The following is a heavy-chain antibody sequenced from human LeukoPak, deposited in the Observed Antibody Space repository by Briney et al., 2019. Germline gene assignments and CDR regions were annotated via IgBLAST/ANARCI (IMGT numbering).Heavy chain of an antibody. CDR2: FSVSGGDT. CDR3: AKAGHYGSGSYYSDY. CDR1: GFTFSDYA. Sequence: GGSLRLSCAVSGFTFSDYAMSWVRQAPGRGLEWVSSFSVSGGDTYYADSVKGRFTISRDNSKNMLYLQMNSLTAEDSAVYYCAKAGHYGSGSYYSDYWGRGTLVTVSP. J-gene: IGHJ4*02. D-gene: IGHD3-10*01. V-gene: IGHV3-23*01.